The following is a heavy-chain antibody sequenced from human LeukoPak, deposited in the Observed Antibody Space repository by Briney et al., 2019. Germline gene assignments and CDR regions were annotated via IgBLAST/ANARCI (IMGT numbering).Heavy chain of an antibody. J-gene: IGHJ4*02. CDR3: ARGTMVRGVIMAH. CDR2: IKEDGSEK. V-gene: IGHV3-7*01. CDR1: GFTFSGYW. D-gene: IGHD3-10*01. Sequence: PGGSLRLSCAASGFTFSGYWMSWVRQAPGKGLEWVANIKEDGSEKYYLDSVKGRFTISRDNAKNSLYLRMNSLRAEDTAVYYCARGTMVRGVIMAHWGQGTLVTVSS.